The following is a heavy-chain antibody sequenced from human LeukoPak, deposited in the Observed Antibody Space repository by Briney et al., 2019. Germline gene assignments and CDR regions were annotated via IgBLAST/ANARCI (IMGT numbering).Heavy chain of an antibody. Sequence: ASVKVSCKVSGYTLTELSMHWVRQAPGQGLEWMGGFDPEDGETIYAQKFQGRVTMTRNTSISTAYMELSSLRSEDTAVYYCATDYTDYSLDYWGQGTLVTVSS. CDR2: FDPEDGET. J-gene: IGHJ4*02. V-gene: IGHV1-24*01. CDR3: ATDYTDYSLDY. CDR1: GYTLTELS. D-gene: IGHD4-11*01.